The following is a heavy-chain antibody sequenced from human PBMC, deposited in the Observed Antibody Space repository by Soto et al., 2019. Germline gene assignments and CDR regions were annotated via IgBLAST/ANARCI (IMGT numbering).Heavy chain of an antibody. V-gene: IGHV3-33*01. Sequence: QVQLVESGGGVVQPGRSLRLSCAASGFTFSSYGMHWVRQAPGKGLEWVAVIWYDGSNKYYADSVKGRLTISRDNSKNTLYLQMNSLRAEDTAVYYCARDNGYSGYDSYYYYMDVWGKGTTVTVSS. CDR1: GFTFSSYG. CDR2: IWYDGSNK. CDR3: ARDNGYSGYDSYYYYMDV. J-gene: IGHJ6*03. D-gene: IGHD5-12*01.